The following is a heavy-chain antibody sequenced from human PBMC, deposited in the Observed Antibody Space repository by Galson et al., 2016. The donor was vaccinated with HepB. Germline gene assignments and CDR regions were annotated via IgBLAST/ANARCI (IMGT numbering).Heavy chain of an antibody. CDR2: VAGIGGGL. J-gene: IGHJ4*02. CDR1: GFTFTFYA. D-gene: IGHD3-10*01. CDR3: AKCSGWGTRNFDY. V-gene: IGHV3-23*01. Sequence: SLRLSCAASGFTFTFYAMTWVRQAPGKGLEWLSSVAGIGGGLYYADSVKGRFAISRDNSKNTLYLEMNNLRAEDTAVYYCAKCSGWGTRNFDYWGQGTLVTVSS.